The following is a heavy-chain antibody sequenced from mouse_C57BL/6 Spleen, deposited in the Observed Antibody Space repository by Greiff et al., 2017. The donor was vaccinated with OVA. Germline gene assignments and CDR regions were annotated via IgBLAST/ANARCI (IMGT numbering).Heavy chain of an antibody. V-gene: IGHV1-54*01. CDR3: ARSDDYDGGYAMDY. D-gene: IGHD2-4*01. J-gene: IGHJ4*01. Sequence: VKLMESGAELVRPGTSVKVSCKASGYAFTNYLIEWVKQRPGQGLEWIGVINPGSGGTNYNEKFKGKATLTADKSSSTAYMQLSSLTSEDSAVYFCARSDDYDGGYAMDYWGQGTSVTVSS. CDR1: GYAFTNYL. CDR2: INPGSGGT.